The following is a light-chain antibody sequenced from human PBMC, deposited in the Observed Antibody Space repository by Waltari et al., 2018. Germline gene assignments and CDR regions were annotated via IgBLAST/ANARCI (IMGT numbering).Light chain of an antibody. CDR1: GSTLGAGYD. V-gene: IGLV1-40*01. CDR2: GTS. CDR3: QSYDTSLSVV. J-gene: IGLJ2*01. Sequence: QSVLTQPPSVSGAPGQRVSISCPGSGSTLGAGYDVNWYQQHPGKAPKLLIYGTSTRPPGVPDRFFGSQSGTSASLAITALQAEDEAEYYCQSYDTSLSVVFGGGTKLTVL.